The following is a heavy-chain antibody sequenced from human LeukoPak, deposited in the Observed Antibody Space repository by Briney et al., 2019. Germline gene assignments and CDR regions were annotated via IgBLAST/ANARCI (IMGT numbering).Heavy chain of an antibody. CDR3: ARATYGDNWFDP. V-gene: IGHV1-2*02. D-gene: IGHD4-17*01. Sequence: ASVKVSCKASGYTFTGYYMHWVRQAPGQGLEWMGWINPNSGGTNYAQKFQGRVTMTRDTSISTAYMELSRLRSDDTAVYYCARATYGDNWFDPWGQGTLVTVSS. CDR2: INPNSGGT. CDR1: GYTFTGYY. J-gene: IGHJ5*02.